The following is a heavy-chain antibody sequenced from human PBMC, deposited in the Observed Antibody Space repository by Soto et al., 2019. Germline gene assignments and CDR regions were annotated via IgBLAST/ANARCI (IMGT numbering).Heavy chain of an antibody. D-gene: IGHD4-4*01. J-gene: IGHJ4*02. CDR2: IIPIFGTA. V-gene: IGHV1-69*13. CDR1: GGTFSSYA. CDR3: ARGGDGYNNGAFDY. Sequence: GASVKVSCKASGGTFSSYAISCVRQAPGQGLEWMGGIIPIFGTANYAQKFQGRVTITADESTSTAYMELSSLRSEDTAVYYCARGGDGYNNGAFDYWGQGTLVTVSS.